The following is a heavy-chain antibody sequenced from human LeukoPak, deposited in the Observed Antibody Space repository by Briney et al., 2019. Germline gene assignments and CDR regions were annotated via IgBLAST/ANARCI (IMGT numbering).Heavy chain of an antibody. CDR3: ARSSYSSSSSV. CDR2: INSDGSEG. Sequence: GGSLRLSCAVSGFTFSGVWMSWSRQAPGKGLEWVASINSDGSEGYYADVVKGRFTISRDNAKNSLYLQINSLRAEDTAVYYCARSSYSSSSSVWGQGTMVTVSS. CDR1: GFTFSGVW. D-gene: IGHD6-6*01. V-gene: IGHV3-7*03. J-gene: IGHJ3*01.